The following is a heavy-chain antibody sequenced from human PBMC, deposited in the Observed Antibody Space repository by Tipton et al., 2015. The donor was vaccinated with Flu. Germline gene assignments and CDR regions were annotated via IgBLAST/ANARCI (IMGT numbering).Heavy chain of an antibody. CDR2: IHTSGTT. D-gene: IGHD6-19*01. Sequence: TLSLTCDVSGYSITSAYYWNWIRQPAGKGLEWIGRIHTSGTTYYKPSLKSRVTISVDTSKNYFSLKLNSVTAADTAVYFCARAESSVWAGYYYGLDVWGQGTTVTVSS. CDR1: GYSITSAYY. CDR3: ARAESSVWAGYYYGLDV. V-gene: IGHV4-61*02. J-gene: IGHJ6*02.